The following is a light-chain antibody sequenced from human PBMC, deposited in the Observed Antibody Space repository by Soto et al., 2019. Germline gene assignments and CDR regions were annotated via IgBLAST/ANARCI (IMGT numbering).Light chain of an antibody. J-gene: IGLJ3*02. CDR1: SSDVGGYNY. CDR2: EVT. V-gene: IGLV2-8*01. CDR3: SSYAGSKILV. Sequence: QSALTQPPSASGSPGQSVTISCTGTSSDVGGYNYVSWYQQHPGKVPKLMIYEVTKRPSGVPDRFSGTKSGNTASLTVSGLHADDEADYYCSSYAGSKILVCGGGTKLTVL.